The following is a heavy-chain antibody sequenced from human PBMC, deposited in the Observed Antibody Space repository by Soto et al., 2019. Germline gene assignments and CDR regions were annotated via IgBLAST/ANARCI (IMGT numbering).Heavy chain of an antibody. V-gene: IGHV3-23*01. J-gene: IGHJ3*02. Sequence: PGGSQRLSYAASGFTFSSYAISWVRQAPGKGLEWVSAISGSGGSTYYADSVKGRFTISRDNSKNTLYLQMNSLRAEDTAVYCCAKDISTYYDFWSGYPADFDAFDIWVQGTMVTV. D-gene: IGHD3-3*01. CDR3: AKDISTYYDFWSGYPADFDAFDI. CDR1: GFTFSSYA. CDR2: ISGSGGST.